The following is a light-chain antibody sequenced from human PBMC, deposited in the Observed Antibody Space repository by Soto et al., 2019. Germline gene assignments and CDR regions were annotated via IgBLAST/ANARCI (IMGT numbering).Light chain of an antibody. J-gene: IGLJ2*01. CDR3: ASYGGLDNLI. V-gene: IGLV2-23*02. CDR2: EVT. Sequence: QSALTQPASVSGSPGQSITISCTGSSNDVGSHYLVSWYQQNPGKVPKLMIYEVTKRPSGVSNRVSGSKSGNTASLTISGLQAEDEADYYCASYGGLDNLIFGGGTKLTVL. CDR1: SNDVGSHYL.